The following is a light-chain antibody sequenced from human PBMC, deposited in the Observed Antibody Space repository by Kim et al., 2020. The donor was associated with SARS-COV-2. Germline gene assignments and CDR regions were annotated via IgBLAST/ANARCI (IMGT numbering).Light chain of an antibody. V-gene: IGLV2-14*03. J-gene: IGLJ3*02. CDR2: DVS. CDR1: SSGLGGYNY. CDR3: SSYTTSSTNWV. Sequence: QSITISCTGTSSGLGGYNYASWYQQHPGKAPKLMIYDVSNRPSGVSNRFSGSKSGNTASLTISGLQAEDEADYYCSSYTTSSTNWVFGGGTKLTVL.